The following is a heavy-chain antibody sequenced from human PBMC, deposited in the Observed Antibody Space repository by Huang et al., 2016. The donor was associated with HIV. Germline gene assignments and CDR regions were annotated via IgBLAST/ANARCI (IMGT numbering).Heavy chain of an antibody. CDR3: ARDEWYPLQNWFDV. V-gene: IGHV1-18*01. J-gene: IGHJ5*02. CDR2: ISAYNGNT. Sequence: QAQLLQSGPEVKRPGASVKVSCKASGYTFTKYGVNWVRQATGQGLEWMGWISAYNGNTNYAQKVQGRVTLTTDTSTTTAYMELKNLSPDDTAVYFGARDEWYPLQNWFDVWGQGSLLTVSP. D-gene: IGHD3-3*01. CDR1: GYTFTKYG.